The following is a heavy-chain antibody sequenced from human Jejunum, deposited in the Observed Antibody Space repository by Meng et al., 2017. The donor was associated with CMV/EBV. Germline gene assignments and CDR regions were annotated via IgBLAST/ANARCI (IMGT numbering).Heavy chain of an antibody. CDR1: STNYY. CDR2: IYYSGRT. CDR3: ARLMYYYGLGTPYYFDY. D-gene: IGHD3-10*01. Sequence: STNYYWGWIRRPPGKGLEWIGNIYYSGRTDYNQSLKSRVTTSVDTSKNQLSLKLSSVTAADTAIYYCARLMYYYGLGTPYYFDYWGQGTPVTVSS. V-gene: IGHV4-39*07. J-gene: IGHJ4*02.